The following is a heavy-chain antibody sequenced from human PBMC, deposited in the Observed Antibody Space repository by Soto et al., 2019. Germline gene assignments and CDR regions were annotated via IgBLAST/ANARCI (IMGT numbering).Heavy chain of an antibody. D-gene: IGHD2-21*02. CDR2: IYWVDDI. CDR1: GLSLSTNGVG. J-gene: IGHJ4*02. CDR3: ALSGIAGSGDCHY. Sequence: QITLKESGPTLVKPTQTLTLTCTFSGLSLSTNGVGVGWIRQPPGKALEWLALIYWVDDICYSPSLQRRFTITKDTSKSQVVLTMTIMDPVDTATYYSALSGIAGSGDCHYCGQGTLVTVSS. V-gene: IGHV2-5*02.